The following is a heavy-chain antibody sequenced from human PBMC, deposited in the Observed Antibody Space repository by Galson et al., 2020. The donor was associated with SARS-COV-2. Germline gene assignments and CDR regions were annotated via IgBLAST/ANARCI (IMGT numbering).Heavy chain of an antibody. CDR2: IITIFGTT. Sequence: SVKVSCKASGGYYNSHAFNWVRQATGQGLERMGGIITIFGTTNYAQKFQGRVTITADESTNTAYMGLSSLRSEDAALYYCSSATLPPRPSYDFMDVWGKGAAVIVSS. CDR3: SSATLPPRPSYDFMDV. D-gene: IGHD1-1*01. V-gene: IGHV1-69*13. CDR1: GGYYNSHA. J-gene: IGHJ6*03.